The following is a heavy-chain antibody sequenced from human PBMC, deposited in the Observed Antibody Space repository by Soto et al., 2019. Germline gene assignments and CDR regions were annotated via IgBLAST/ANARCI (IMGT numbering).Heavy chain of an antibody. CDR2: ISGSGGST. CDR3: AKEPPSYVTMVRGVLFDY. Sequence: GGSLRLSCAASGFTFSSYAMSWVRQAPGKGLEWVSAISGSGGSTYYADSVKGRFTISRDNSKNTLYLQMNSLRAEDTAVYYCAKEPPSYVTMVRGVLFDYWGQGTLVTVSS. D-gene: IGHD3-10*01. CDR1: GFTFSSYA. J-gene: IGHJ4*02. V-gene: IGHV3-23*01.